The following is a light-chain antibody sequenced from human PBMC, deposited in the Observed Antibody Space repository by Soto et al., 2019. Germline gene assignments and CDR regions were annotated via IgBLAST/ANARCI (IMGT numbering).Light chain of an antibody. CDR2: DVS. Sequence: QSVLTQPATVSASTGKSMTISCPGKSNYVGGYNYVSWYQQHPGKAPKLMIYDVSNRPSGVSNRFSGSKSGNTASLTISGLQAEDEADYYCSSYTSSSTYVFGNGTKVTVL. CDR1: SNYVGGYNY. CDR3: SSYTSSSTYV. V-gene: IGLV2-14*01. J-gene: IGLJ1*01.